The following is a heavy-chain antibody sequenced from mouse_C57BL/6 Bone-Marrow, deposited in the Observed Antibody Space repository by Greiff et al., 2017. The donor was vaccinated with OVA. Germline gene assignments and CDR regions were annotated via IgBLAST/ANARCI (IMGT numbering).Heavy chain of an antibody. D-gene: IGHD2-4*01. V-gene: IGHV1-19*01. CDR3: ARNYDYPYWYFDV. CDR2: INPYNGGT. Sequence: VQLQQSGPVLVKPGASVKMSCKASGYTFTDYYMNWVKQSHGKSLEWIGVINPYNGGTSYNQKFKGKATLTVDKSSSTAYMELNSLTSEDSAVYYCARNYDYPYWYFDVWGTGTTVTVSS. CDR1: GYTFTDYY. J-gene: IGHJ1*03.